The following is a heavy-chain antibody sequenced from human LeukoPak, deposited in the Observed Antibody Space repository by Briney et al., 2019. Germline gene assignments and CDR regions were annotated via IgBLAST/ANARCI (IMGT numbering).Heavy chain of an antibody. J-gene: IGHJ4*02. V-gene: IGHV1-69*13. Sequence: ASVKVSCKASGGTFSSYDISWVRQAPGQGLEWMGGITPIFGTAKYAQKFQGRVTITAVESTSTAYMELSSLRSEDTAVYYCARSGYYDSSGQHPIDYWGQGTLVTVSS. D-gene: IGHD3-22*01. CDR3: ARSGYYDSSGQHPIDY. CDR2: ITPIFGTA. CDR1: GGTFSSYD.